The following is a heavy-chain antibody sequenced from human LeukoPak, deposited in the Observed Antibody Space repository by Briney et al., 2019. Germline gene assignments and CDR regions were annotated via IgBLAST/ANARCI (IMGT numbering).Heavy chain of an antibody. CDR2: ISGSGGAT. CDR3: VKEVVATIPPL. J-gene: IGHJ4*02. Sequence: GGSLRLSCAASGFIFNNYAMTWVRQAPGKGLEWLSGISGSGGATYYADSVKGRFTISRDNSKNTLFLQLNSLRAEDTAVYYCVKEVVATIPPLWGQGTLVTVSS. D-gene: IGHD5-12*01. V-gene: IGHV3-23*01. CDR1: GFIFNNYA.